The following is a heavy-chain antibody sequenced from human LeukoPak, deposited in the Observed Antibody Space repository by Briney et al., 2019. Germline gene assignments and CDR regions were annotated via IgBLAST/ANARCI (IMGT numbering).Heavy chain of an antibody. CDR1: GGSISSYY. V-gene: IGHV4-4*09. Sequence: PSETLSLTCTVSGGSISSYYWSWIRQPPGKGLEWIGYIYTSGSTNYNPSLKSQVTISVDTSKNQFSLKLSSVTAADTAVYYCARRAGSSSKDGWFDPWGQGTLVTVSS. D-gene: IGHD6-6*01. CDR3: ARRAGSSSKDGWFDP. CDR2: IYTSGST. J-gene: IGHJ5*02.